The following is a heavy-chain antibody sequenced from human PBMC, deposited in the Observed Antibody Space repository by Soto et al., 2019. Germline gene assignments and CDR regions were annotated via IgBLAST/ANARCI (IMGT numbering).Heavy chain of an antibody. Sequence: SETLSLTCTVSGGSISGYYWSWFRQPPGKGLEWIAYVYYSGITNYNPSLKSRVTISVDTSKNQFSLKLSSVTAADTAVYYCARHFDSGTYPLDYWGQGILVTVS. CDR1: GGSISGYY. CDR3: ARHFDSGTYPLDY. CDR2: VYYSGIT. V-gene: IGHV4-59*01. J-gene: IGHJ4*02. D-gene: IGHD3-10*01.